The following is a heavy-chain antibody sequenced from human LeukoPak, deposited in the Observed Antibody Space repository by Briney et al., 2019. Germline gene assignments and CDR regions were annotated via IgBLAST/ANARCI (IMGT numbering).Heavy chain of an antibody. CDR1: GYSFTRKC. D-gene: IGHD4-23*01. Sequence: AEALQISCNGSGYSFTRKCSSWVRQLPGKGLEWMAIIYSGDSDTRYSPYSQGRVTTSAGESINTAHLQWSSLTGSDTAMYYCSRRVVNNRNWYFDLRGRGTLVTVSS. J-gene: IGHJ2*01. CDR3: SRRVVNNRNWYFDL. V-gene: IGHV5-51*01. CDR2: IYSGDSDT.